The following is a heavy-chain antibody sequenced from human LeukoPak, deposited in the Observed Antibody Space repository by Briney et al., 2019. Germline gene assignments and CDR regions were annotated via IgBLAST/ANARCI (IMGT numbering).Heavy chain of an antibody. J-gene: IGHJ3*02. CDR3: ARKWEPMTFDI. V-gene: IGHV4-59*08. CDR1: GGSISSYY. CDR2: IYYSGST. Sequence: SETLSLTCTVSGGSISSYYWSWIRQPPGKGLGWIGYIYYSGSTNYNPSLKSRVTISVDTSKNQFSLKLSSVTAADTAVYYCARKWEPMTFDIWGQGTMVTVSS. D-gene: IGHD1-26*01.